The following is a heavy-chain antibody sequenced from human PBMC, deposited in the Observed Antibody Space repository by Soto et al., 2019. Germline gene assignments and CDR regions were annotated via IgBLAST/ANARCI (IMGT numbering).Heavy chain of an antibody. CDR1: GFTFSSYG. V-gene: IGHV3-30*03. CDR2: ISYDGSNK. D-gene: IGHD3-9*01. Sequence: PGGSLRLSCAASGFTFSSYGMHWVRQAPGKGLEWVAVISYDGSNKYYADSVKGRFTISRDNSKNTLYLQMNSLRAEDTAVYYCARDLTGYDILTGYYAPGALDYWGQGTLVTVSS. CDR3: ARDLTGYDILTGYYAPGALDY. J-gene: IGHJ4*02.